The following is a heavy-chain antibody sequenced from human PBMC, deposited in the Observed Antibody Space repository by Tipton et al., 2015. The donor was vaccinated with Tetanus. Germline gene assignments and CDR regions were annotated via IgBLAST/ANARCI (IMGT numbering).Heavy chain of an antibody. D-gene: IGHD5-18*01. CDR2: INQNGST. Sequence: GLVKPSETLSLTCGVSGGSITNYYWGWIRQPPGKGLEWIGEINQNGSTNDNPSLKSRVTISVDTSKNQFSLKLSSVTAADTAVYYCARVSYRFPIDYGMDVWGQGTTVTVSS. CDR3: ARVSYRFPIDYGMDV. V-gene: IGHV4-34*01. J-gene: IGHJ6*02. CDR1: GGSITNYY.